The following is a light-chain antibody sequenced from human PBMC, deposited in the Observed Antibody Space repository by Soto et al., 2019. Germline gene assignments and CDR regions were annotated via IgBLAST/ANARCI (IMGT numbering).Light chain of an antibody. CDR2: DTS. Sequence: EIVLTQSPATLSLSPGERATLSCRASQSVAMYLLWYQQKPGQAPRLLIYDTSKRVPGVPARFSGSGSGTDFTLTISSLEPDDSAVYYCQQRLSWPPLTFGGGTKVEI. CDR3: QQRLSWPPLT. V-gene: IGKV3-11*01. J-gene: IGKJ4*01. CDR1: QSVAMY.